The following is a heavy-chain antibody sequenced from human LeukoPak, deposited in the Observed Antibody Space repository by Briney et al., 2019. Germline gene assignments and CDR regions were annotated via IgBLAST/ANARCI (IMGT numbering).Heavy chain of an antibody. V-gene: IGHV3-33*01. CDR1: GFTFSSYG. D-gene: IGHD5-24*01. Sequence: PGGSLRPSCAASGFTFSSYGMPWVRQAPGKGLEWVAVIWYDGSNKYYADSVKGRFTISRDNSKNTLYLQMNSLRAEDTAVYYCARTPRWLQYYYFDYWGQETLVTVSS. CDR2: IWYDGSNK. J-gene: IGHJ4*02. CDR3: ARTPRWLQYYYFDY.